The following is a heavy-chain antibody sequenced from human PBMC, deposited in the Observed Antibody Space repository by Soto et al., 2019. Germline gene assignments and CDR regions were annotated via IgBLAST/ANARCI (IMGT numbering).Heavy chain of an antibody. J-gene: IGHJ4*02. D-gene: IGHD5-18*01. Sequence: GGSLRLSCAASGFTFSSYSMNWVRQAPGKGLEWVSSISSSSSYIYYADSVKGRFTISRDNAKNSLYLQMNSLRAEDTAVYYCARDAEWIQLWYYFDYWGQGTLVTVSS. CDR2: ISSSSSYI. CDR3: ARDAEWIQLWYYFDY. CDR1: GFTFSSYS. V-gene: IGHV3-21*01.